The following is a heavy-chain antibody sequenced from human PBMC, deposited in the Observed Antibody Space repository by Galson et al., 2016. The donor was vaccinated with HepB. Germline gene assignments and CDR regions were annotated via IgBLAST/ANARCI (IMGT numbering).Heavy chain of an antibody. D-gene: IGHD2/OR15-2a*01. V-gene: IGHV3-53*05. Sequence: SLRLSCAASGFTVSGKYMSWARQAPGKGLEWVAVIFSVDATYYRDSVKGRFTISRDNSKNTLYLQMNSLRAEDTAVYYCARVSTLALYAFDIWGQGTMVTVSS. CDR3: ARVSTLALYAFDI. J-gene: IGHJ3*02. CDR2: IFSVDAT. CDR1: GFTVSGKY.